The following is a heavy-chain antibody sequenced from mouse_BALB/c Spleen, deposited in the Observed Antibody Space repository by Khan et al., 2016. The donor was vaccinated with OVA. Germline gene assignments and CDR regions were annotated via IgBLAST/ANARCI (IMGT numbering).Heavy chain of an antibody. Sequence: EVELVESGGDLVKPGGSLKLSCAASGFTFSTYGMSWVRQTPDKRLEWVATVCPGGGSTYYPDNLKGQFTITGDNAKNTLYLHMSGLKSEETAMSYCTRLAYYDESEGFAYWGQGTLVTVSA. V-gene: IGHV5-6*01. CDR1: GFTFSTYG. CDR2: VCPGGGST. CDR3: TRLAYYDESEGFAY. D-gene: IGHD2-4*01. J-gene: IGHJ3*01.